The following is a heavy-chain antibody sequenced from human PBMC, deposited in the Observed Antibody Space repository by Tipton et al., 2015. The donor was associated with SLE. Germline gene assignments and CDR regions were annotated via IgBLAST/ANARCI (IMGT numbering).Heavy chain of an antibody. J-gene: IGHJ4*02. Sequence: LRLSCTVSGGSISSGSYYWSWIRQPAGKGLEWIGYIYTSGSTNYNPSLKSRVTISVDTSKNQFSLKLSSVTAADTAVYYCARGMRYSYGPGYYFDYWGQGTLVTVSS. CDR1: GGSISSGSYY. D-gene: IGHD5-18*01. V-gene: IGHV4-61*09. CDR2: IYTSGST. CDR3: ARGMRYSYGPGYYFDY.